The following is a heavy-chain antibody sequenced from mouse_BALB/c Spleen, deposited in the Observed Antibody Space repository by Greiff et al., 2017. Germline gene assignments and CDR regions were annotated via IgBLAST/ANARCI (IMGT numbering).Heavy chain of an antibody. D-gene: IGHD1-1*01. CDR3: VSLSYYYAMDD. J-gene: IGHJ4*01. V-gene: IGHV2-9-2*01. CDR2: IWTGGGT. CDR1: GFSLTSYD. Sequence: VKLMESGPGLVAPSQSLSITCTVSGFSLTSYDISWIRQPPGKGLEWLGVIWTGGGTNYNSAFMSRLSISKDNSKSQVFLKMNSLQTDDTAIYYCVSLSYYYAMDDWGQGTSVTVSA.